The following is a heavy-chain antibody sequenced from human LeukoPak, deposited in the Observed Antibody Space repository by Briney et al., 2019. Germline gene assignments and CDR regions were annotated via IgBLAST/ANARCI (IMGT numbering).Heavy chain of an antibody. V-gene: IGHV4-61*02. D-gene: IGHD3-3*01. J-gene: IGHJ4*02. CDR1: GGSISSGSYY. CDR3: ARESKYYDFWSGYSRELDY. CDR2: IYTSGST. Sequence: SETLSLTCTVSGGSISSGSYYWSWIRQPAGKGLEWIGRIYTSGSTNYNPSLKSRVTISVDTSKNQFSLKLSSVTAADTAVYYCARESKYYDFWSGYSRELDYWGQGTLVTVSS.